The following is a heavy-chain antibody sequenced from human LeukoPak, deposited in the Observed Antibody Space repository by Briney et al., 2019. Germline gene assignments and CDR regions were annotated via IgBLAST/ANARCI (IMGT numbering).Heavy chain of an antibody. D-gene: IGHD3-22*01. J-gene: IGHJ4*02. CDR1: GFTFSSDA. CDR3: AKESYYYDSTGYKAYYFDY. CDR2: ISGRGVNT. Sequence: GGSLRLSSAASGFTFSSDAMSWVRQAPGKGLEWVSAISGRGVNTYNADSVKGRFTISRDISKNTLYLQMNSLRAEDTAVYYCAKESYYYDSTGYKAYYFDYWGQGTLVTVSS. V-gene: IGHV3-23*01.